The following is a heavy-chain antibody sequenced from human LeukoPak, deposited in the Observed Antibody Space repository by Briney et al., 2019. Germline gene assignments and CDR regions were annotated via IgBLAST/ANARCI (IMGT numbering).Heavy chain of an antibody. CDR3: AKDAAKEYDILTGYLGYYFDY. CDR2: ISGSGGST. CDR1: GFTFSSYA. J-gene: IGHJ4*02. D-gene: IGHD3-9*01. V-gene: IGHV3-23*01. Sequence: GGALRLSCAASGFTFSSYAMSWVRQAPGKGLEWVSAISGSGGSTYYADSLKGRFTISKDNSKNTLFLQINSLRAEDTAVYYCAKDAAKEYDILTGYLGYYFDYWGQGTLVTVSS.